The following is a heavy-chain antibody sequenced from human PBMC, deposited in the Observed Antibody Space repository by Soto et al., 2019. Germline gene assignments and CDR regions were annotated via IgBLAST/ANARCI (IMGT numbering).Heavy chain of an antibody. Sequence: PGGSLRLSCAASGFTFSSYSMNWVRQAPGKGLEWVSSISSSSSYIYYADSVKGRFTISRDNAKNSLYLQMNSLRAEDTAVYYCARDHDYGSGSYIDYWGQGALVTVSS. CDR3: ARDHDYGSGSYIDY. J-gene: IGHJ4*02. D-gene: IGHD3-10*01. CDR1: GFTFSSYS. V-gene: IGHV3-21*01. CDR2: ISSSSSYI.